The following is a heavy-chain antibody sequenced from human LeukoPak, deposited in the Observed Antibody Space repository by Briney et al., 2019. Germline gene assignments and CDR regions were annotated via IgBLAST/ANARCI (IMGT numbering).Heavy chain of an antibody. Sequence: GGSLRLSCAASGFTFSSNYMSWVRQAPGKGLEWVSVIYSGGSTYYADSVKGRFTISRDNSKNTLYLQMNSLRAEDTAVYYCARATGQMIATYYFDYWGQGTLVTVSS. CDR3: ARATGQMIATYYFDY. CDR2: IYSGGST. V-gene: IGHV3-66*01. CDR1: GFTFSSNY. J-gene: IGHJ4*02. D-gene: IGHD4-11*01.